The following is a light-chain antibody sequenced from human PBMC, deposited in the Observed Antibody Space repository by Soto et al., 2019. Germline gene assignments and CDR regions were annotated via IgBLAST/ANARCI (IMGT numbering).Light chain of an antibody. CDR2: AAS. CDR1: QGIRSD. CDR3: LQHNDYPYT. Sequence: DIQMTQSPSSLSASVGDRVTITCRASQGIRSDLGWYQQKPGKAPKRLIYAASRLQSGVPSRFSAGESGTEFILTISSLQPEDFATYYCLQHNDYPYTFGQGTKVDIK. V-gene: IGKV1-17*01. J-gene: IGKJ2*01.